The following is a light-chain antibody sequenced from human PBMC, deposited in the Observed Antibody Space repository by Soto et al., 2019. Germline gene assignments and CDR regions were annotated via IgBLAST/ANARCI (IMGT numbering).Light chain of an antibody. Sequence: DIQTTQSPSYVSASVGDRVTITCRASQGISNWLAWYQQRSGRAPTVLIYASSTLQTGVPSRFSGSGSGTDFSLTISSLHPEDVATYYCQQVDSYPRTFGQGTKVDI. V-gene: IGKV1-12*01. CDR3: QQVDSYPRT. CDR2: ASS. J-gene: IGKJ1*01. CDR1: QGISNW.